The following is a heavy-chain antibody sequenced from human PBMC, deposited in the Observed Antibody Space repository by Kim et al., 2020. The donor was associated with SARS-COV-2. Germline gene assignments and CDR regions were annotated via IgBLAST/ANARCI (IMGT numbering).Heavy chain of an antibody. CDR1: GYTFTTYY. CDR2: INPSGGST. J-gene: IGHJ6*02. Sequence: ASVKVSCKASGYTFTTYYMHWVRQAPGQGLEWMGIINPSGGSTNYAQKFQGRVTMTRDTSTSTVYMELSSLRSEDTAVYYCARDPTVTVVVPADMSDYYYGMDVWGQGTTVTVSS. D-gene: IGHD2-2*01. CDR3: ARDPTVTVVVPADMSDYYYGMDV. V-gene: IGHV1-46*01.